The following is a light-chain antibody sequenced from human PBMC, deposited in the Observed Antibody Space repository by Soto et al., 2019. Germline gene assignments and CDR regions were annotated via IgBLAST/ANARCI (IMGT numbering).Light chain of an antibody. J-gene: IGKJ1*01. CDR1: ESVNTN. CDR3: QQYNNWPPA. V-gene: IGKV3-15*01. CDR2: GAS. Sequence: TVMTQSPAILSASPGERVTLSCRASESVNTNLAWYQQKPGQGPRLLVYGASTRATGIPARFSGSGSGTEFALTISSLQSEDFAVYPCQQYNNWPPAFGQGTKVEMK.